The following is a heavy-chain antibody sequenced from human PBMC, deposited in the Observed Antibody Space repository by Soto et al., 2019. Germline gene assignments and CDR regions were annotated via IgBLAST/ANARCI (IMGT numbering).Heavy chain of an antibody. Sequence: QVQLVECGGGVVQPGRSLRLSCAASGFTFSSYGMHWVRQAPGKGLEWVAVISYDGSNKYYADSVKGRFTISRDNSKNTLYLQMNSLRADDTAVYYCAKKNEIAAAGYYYYYGMDVWGQETTVTVSS. D-gene: IGHD6-13*01. CDR1: GFTFSSYG. V-gene: IGHV3-30*18. CDR2: ISYDGSNK. CDR3: AKKNEIAAAGYYYYYGMDV. J-gene: IGHJ6*02.